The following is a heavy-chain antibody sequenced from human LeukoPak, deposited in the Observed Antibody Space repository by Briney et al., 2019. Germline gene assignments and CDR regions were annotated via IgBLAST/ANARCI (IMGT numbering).Heavy chain of an antibody. CDR1: GGSFSGYY. Sequence: SETLSLTCAVYGGSFSGYYWSWIRQPPGKGLEWIGEINHSGSTNYNPSLKSRVTTSVDTSKNQFSLRLNSVTAADTAVYYCARSRAFNSGAFDPWGQGSLVTVSS. J-gene: IGHJ5*02. CDR2: INHSGST. D-gene: IGHD1-26*01. V-gene: IGHV4-34*01. CDR3: ARSRAFNSGAFDP.